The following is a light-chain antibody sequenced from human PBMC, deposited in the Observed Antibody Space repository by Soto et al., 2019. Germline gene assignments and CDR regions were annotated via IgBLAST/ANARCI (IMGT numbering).Light chain of an antibody. J-gene: IGKJ5*01. CDR3: QQYSNWPPIT. CDR1: QSVYSS. V-gene: IGKV3-15*01. Sequence: ETVMTQSPATLSVSPGERATLSCRASQSVYSSLAWYQQKPGQAPRLLIYGASTRATGIPARFSGSGSGTEFTLTISRLQSEDFAVYYCQQYSNWPPITFGQGTRLEIK. CDR2: GAS.